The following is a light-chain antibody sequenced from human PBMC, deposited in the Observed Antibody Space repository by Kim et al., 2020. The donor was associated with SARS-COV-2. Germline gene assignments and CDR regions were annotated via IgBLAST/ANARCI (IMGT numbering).Light chain of an antibody. CDR1: SGSIGSNY. J-gene: IGLJ3*02. CDR2: EDN. V-gene: IGLV6-57*03. Sequence: GKTVPISCTRSSGSIGSNYVQWYQQRPGSAPTTVIYEDNQRPSGVPDRFSGSIDSSSNSASLTISGLKTEDEADYYCQSYDSSNWVFGGGTQLTVL. CDR3: QSYDSSNWV.